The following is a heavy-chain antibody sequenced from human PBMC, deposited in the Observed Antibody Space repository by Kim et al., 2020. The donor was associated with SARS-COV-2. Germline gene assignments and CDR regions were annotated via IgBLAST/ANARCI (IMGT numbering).Heavy chain of an antibody. CDR2: IIPILGIA. Sequence: ASVKVSCKASGGTFSSYAISWVRPSPGQGLEWMGRIIPILGIANYAQKFQGRVTITADKSTSTAYMELSSLRSEDTAVYYCARDAPHRGSLSYYMDVWGKGTTVTVSS. CDR3: ARDAPHRGSLSYYMDV. V-gene: IGHV1-69*04. D-gene: IGHD1-26*01. J-gene: IGHJ6*03. CDR1: GGTFSSYA.